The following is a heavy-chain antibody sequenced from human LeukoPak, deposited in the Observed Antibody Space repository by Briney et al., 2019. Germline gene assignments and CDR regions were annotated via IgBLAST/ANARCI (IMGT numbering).Heavy chain of an antibody. Sequence: SETLSLTCTVSGGSISSDNYYWSWIRQPAGKGLEWIGRIYTSGSTNYNPSLKSRVTISVDTSKNQFSLKLSSVTAADTAVYYCARITGTTGGYWGQGTLVTVSS. CDR2: IYTSGST. D-gene: IGHD1-7*01. V-gene: IGHV4-61*02. J-gene: IGHJ4*02. CDR3: ARITGTTGGY. CDR1: GGSISSDNYY.